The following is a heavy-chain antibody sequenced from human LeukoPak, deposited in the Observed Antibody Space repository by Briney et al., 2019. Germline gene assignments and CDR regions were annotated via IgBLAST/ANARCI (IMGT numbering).Heavy chain of an antibody. V-gene: IGHV3-21*01. CDR2: ISSSSSYI. CDR3: ARGYCSSTSCYGVRDY. CDR1: GFTFSSYS. D-gene: IGHD2-2*01. Sequence: GGSLRLSCAASGFTFSSYSMNWVRQAPGKGLEWASSISSSSSYIYYADSVKGRFTISRDNAKNSLYLQMNSLRAEDTAVYYCARGYCSSTSCYGVRDYRGQGTLVTVSS. J-gene: IGHJ4*02.